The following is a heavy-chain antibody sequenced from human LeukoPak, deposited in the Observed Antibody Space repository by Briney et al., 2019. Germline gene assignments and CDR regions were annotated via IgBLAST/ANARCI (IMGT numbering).Heavy chain of an antibody. CDR1: GGSISSSSYY. V-gene: IGHV4-39*07. D-gene: IGHD3-22*01. Sequence: PSETLSLTCTVSGGSISSSSYYWGWIRQPPGKGLEWIGSIYYSGSTYYNPSLKSRVTISVDTSKNQFSLKLSSVTAADTAVYYCARSYYYDSSGYYYWGQGTLVTVSS. J-gene: IGHJ4*02. CDR2: IYYSGST. CDR3: ARSYYYDSSGYYY.